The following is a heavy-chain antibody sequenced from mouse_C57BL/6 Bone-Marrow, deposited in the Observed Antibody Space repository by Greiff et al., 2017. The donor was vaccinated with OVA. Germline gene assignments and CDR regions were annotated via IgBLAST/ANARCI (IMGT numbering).Heavy chain of an antibody. J-gene: IGHJ1*03. D-gene: IGHD2-5*01. Sequence: DVQLVESGGGLVKPGGSLKLSCAASGFTFSDYGMHWVRQAPEKGLEWVAYISSGSSTIYYADTVKGRFTISRDNAKNTLFLQMTSLRSEDTAMYYCARRVYYSNYDGYFDVWGTGTTVTVSS. CDR1: GFTFSDYG. CDR2: ISSGSSTI. V-gene: IGHV5-17*01. CDR3: ARRVYYSNYDGYFDV.